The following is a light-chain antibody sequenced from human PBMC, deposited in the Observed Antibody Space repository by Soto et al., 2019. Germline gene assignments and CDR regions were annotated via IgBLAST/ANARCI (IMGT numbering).Light chain of an antibody. CDR1: QSVFSS. J-gene: IGKJ4*01. CDR2: GAA. CDR3: QQYHNWPPLT. V-gene: IGKV3-15*01. Sequence: EIVLTQSPGTLSLSPGERATLSCRASQSVFSSLAWFQQKPGQAPRLLIYGAATRATGIPARFSGSGSGTEFTLTISSLQSEDFAVYYCQQYHNWPPLTFGGGTKVDIK.